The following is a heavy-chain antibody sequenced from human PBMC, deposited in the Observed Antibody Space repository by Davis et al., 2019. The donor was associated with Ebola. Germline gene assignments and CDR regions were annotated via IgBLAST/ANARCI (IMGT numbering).Heavy chain of an antibody. V-gene: IGHV1-8*03. D-gene: IGHD2-15*01. CDR1: GYTFPSYD. CDR3: ARSQKSRYCSGGSCLHYGMDV. CDR2: MNPNSGNT. Sequence: ASVTVSCKASGYTFPSYDINWVRQATGQGLEWMGWMNPNSGNTGYAQKFQGRVTITRNTSISTAYMELSSLRSEDTAVYYCARSQKSRYCSGGSCLHYGMDVWGQGTTVTVSS. J-gene: IGHJ6*02.